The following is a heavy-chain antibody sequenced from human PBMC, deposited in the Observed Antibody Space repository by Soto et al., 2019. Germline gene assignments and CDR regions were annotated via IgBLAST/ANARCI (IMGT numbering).Heavy chain of an antibody. D-gene: IGHD1-1*01. CDR2: INPNSGGT. CDR3: ARGQSEVWNHVVFDY. Sequence: ASVKVSCKASGYTFTGYYMHWVRQAPVQGLEWMGWINPNSGGTNYAQKFQGRVTMTRDTSISTAYMELSRLRSDDTAVYYCARGQSEVWNHVVFDYWGQGTLVTVSS. V-gene: IGHV1-2*02. CDR1: GYTFTGYY. J-gene: IGHJ4*02.